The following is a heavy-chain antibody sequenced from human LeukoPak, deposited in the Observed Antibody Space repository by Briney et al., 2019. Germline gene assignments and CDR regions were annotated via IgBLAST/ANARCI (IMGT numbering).Heavy chain of an antibody. CDR1: GFTFSNYA. CDR2: ISSDGSKK. V-gene: IGHV3-30*04. J-gene: IGHJ4*02. D-gene: IGHD4-23*01. CDR3: ARGAHKRDDYGGFFDY. Sequence: PGRSLRLSCSASGFTFSNYAIHWVRQAPGKGLEWVAVISSDGSKKDYADSVKGRFSISRDSSKNTLYLQMNSLRVEDTAVYYCARGAHKRDDYGGFFDYWGQGTLVTVTS.